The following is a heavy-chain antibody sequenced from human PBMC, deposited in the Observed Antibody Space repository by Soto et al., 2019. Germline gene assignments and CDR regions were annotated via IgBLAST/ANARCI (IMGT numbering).Heavy chain of an antibody. Sequence: EVQLLESGGDLVQPGGSLRLSCAVTGFIFSDYSMSWVRQAPGKGLEWVSGISGVGGRTYYADSVKGRFTISRDNSKNKLYLQMNSLRAEDTALYYCAKSLGDHWDEYYFHYWGQGTLVTVSS. CDR3: AKSLGDHWDEYYFHY. CDR1: GFIFSDYS. D-gene: IGHD1-1*01. J-gene: IGHJ4*02. V-gene: IGHV3-23*01. CDR2: ISGVGGRT.